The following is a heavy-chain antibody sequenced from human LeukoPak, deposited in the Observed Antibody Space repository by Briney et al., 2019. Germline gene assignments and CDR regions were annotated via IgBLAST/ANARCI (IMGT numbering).Heavy chain of an antibody. CDR1: GFTFSSYS. CDR3: ARLVEITQAFDP. D-gene: IGHD2-2*01. CDR2: ISSSGNTI. V-gene: IGHV3-48*04. J-gene: IGHJ5*02. Sequence: PGGSLRLSCAASGFTFSSYSMNWGRQAPGKGLEWVSYISSSGNTIYYADSVKGRFTISRDNAKNSLFLQMNSLRAEDTAVYYCARLVEITQAFDPWGQGTLVTVSS.